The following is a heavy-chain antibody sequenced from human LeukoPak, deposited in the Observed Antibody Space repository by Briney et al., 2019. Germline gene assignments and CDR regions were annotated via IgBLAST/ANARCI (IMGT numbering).Heavy chain of an antibody. V-gene: IGHV1-2*02. J-gene: IGHJ6*03. CDR3: ARDLRVVVVAATPNYYYYYYMDV. CDR1: GYTFTGYY. CDR2: INPNSGGT. Sequence: GASVNVSFKASGYTFTGYYMHWVRQAPGQGLEWMGWINPNSGGTNYAQKFQGRVTMTRDTSISTAYMELSRLRSGDTAVYYCARDLRVVVVAATPNYYYYYYMDVWGKGTTVTVSS. D-gene: IGHD2-15*01.